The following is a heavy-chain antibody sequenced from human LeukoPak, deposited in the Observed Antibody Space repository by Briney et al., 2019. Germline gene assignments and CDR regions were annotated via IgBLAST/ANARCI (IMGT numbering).Heavy chain of an antibody. CDR1: GITVSTFW. CDR2: INTDGSVT. Sequence: PGGSLRLSCAASGITVSTFWMHWVRQAPGEGLVWVSRINTDGSVTNYADSVEGRFTISRDNAKNMLYLQVNDLRAEDTAVYYCVTDRYSDSAFGDWGQGTRVTVSS. J-gene: IGHJ4*02. V-gene: IGHV3-74*01. D-gene: IGHD1-26*01. CDR3: VTDRYSDSAFGD.